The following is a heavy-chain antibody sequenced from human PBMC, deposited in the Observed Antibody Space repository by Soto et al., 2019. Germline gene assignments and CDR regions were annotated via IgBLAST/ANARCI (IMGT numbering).Heavy chain of an antibody. CDR3: ARLTVDTAMVSYYYYCYGMDV. V-gene: IGHV5-51*03. CDR1: GYSFTSYW. Sequence: PGESLKISCKGSGYSFTSYWIGWVRQMPGKGLEWMGIIYPGDSDTRYSPSFQGQVTISADKSISTAYLQWSSLKASDTAMYYCARLTVDTAMVSYYYYCYGMDVWGQGTTVTVSS. D-gene: IGHD5-18*01. CDR2: IYPGDSDT. J-gene: IGHJ6*02.